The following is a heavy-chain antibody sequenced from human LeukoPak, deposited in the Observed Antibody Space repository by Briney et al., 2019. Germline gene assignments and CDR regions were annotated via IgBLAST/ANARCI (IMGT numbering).Heavy chain of an antibody. D-gene: IGHD6-19*01. CDR2: IFSRGGA. Sequence: PSETLSLTCSVSGGSISSSEHYWAWIRQPAGEGLQYIGLIFSRGGANYNPSLQSRVATSVDTSQNLFSLKLTSVTAADTAVYFCARVATPDVSSPLDFWGQGILVTVSS. CDR3: ARVATPDVSSPLDF. CDR1: GGSISSSEHY. V-gene: IGHV4-61*05. J-gene: IGHJ4*02.